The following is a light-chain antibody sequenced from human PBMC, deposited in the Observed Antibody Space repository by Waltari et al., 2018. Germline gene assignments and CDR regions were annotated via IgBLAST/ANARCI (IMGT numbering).Light chain of an antibody. CDR1: SSNIGSNY. Sequence: QSVLTQPPSASGTPGQRVTISCSGSSSNIGSNYVYWYQQLPGTAPKLLIYRNNPRPSGVPDRFSGYKSGTSASVAISGLRSEYEADYYCAAWDDSLSAVVFGGGTKLTVL. V-gene: IGLV1-47*01. CDR3: AAWDDSLSAVV. CDR2: RNN. J-gene: IGLJ2*01.